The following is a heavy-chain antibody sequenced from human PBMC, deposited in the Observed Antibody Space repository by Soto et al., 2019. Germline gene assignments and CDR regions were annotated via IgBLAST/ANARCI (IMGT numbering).Heavy chain of an antibody. D-gene: IGHD5-18*01. Sequence: GGSLRLSCAASGFTFSSYAMSWVRQAPGKGLEWVSAISGSGGSTYYADSVKGRFTISRDNSKNTRYLQMNSLRAEDTAVYYCAKDLDFSYGPDAFDIWGQGTMVTVSS. CDR3: AKDLDFSYGPDAFDI. CDR1: GFTFSSYA. CDR2: ISGSGGST. V-gene: IGHV3-23*01. J-gene: IGHJ3*02.